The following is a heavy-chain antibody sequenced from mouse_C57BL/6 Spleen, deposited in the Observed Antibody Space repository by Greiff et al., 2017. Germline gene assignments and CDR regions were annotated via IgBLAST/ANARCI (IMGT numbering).Heavy chain of an antibody. CDR3: ARGDSSGYEGFAY. D-gene: IGHD3-2*02. J-gene: IGHJ3*01. CDR1: GYSITSGYY. Sequence: VQLQQSGPGLVKPSQSLSLTCSVAGYSITSGYYWNWIRQFPGNKLEWMGYISYDGSNNYNPSLKNRISITRDTSKNQFFLKLNSVTTEDTATYYCARGDSSGYEGFAYWGQGTLVTVSA. V-gene: IGHV3-6*01. CDR2: ISYDGSN.